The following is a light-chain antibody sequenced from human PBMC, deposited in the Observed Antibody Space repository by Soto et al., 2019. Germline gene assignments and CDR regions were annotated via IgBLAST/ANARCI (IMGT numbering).Light chain of an antibody. V-gene: IGKV4-1*01. CDR3: QQYYSTPLT. Sequence: DIVMTQSPDYLAVSLGERATINCKSSQSVLYSSNNKNYLAWYQQKPGQPPKLLIYWASTRESGVPDRFSGSGSGTDFTLTISSLQAEDVAVYYCQQYYSTPLTFGGETKVEIK. J-gene: IGKJ4*01. CDR2: WAS. CDR1: QSVLYSSNNKNY.